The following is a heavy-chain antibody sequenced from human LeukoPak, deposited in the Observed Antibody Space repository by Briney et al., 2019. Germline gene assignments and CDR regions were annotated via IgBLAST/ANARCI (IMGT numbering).Heavy chain of an antibody. CDR2: INGGNGDT. Sequence: ASVKVSCKASGYTLSNSAIHWVRQAPGQRLEWMGWINGGNGDTKSSQKFQDRVTITRDTSASTAYMELSSLRSEDTAVYYCAVCGAYCSGVGYWGQGTLVTVSS. D-gene: IGHD2-15*01. J-gene: IGHJ4*02. CDR3: AVCGAYCSGVGY. CDR1: GYTLSNSA. V-gene: IGHV1-3*01.